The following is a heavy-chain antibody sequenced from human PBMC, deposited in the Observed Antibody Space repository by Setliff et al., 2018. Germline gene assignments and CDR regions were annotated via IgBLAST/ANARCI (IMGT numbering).Heavy chain of an antibody. Sequence: ASVKVSCKASGYTFSSYAISWVRQAPGQGLEWLGWISVYSGNTDYAQNFQGRVTMTADTSTSTAYMELRSLTSDDTAVYYCARRPRAVYGSGRRNWFLVYWGQGTLVTVSS. CDR2: ISVYSGNT. V-gene: IGHV1-18*01. CDR1: GYTFSSYA. D-gene: IGHD3-10*01. CDR3: ARRPRAVYGSGRRNWFLVY. J-gene: IGHJ4*02.